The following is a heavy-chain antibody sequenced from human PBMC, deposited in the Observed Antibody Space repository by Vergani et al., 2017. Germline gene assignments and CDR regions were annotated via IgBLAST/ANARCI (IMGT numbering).Heavy chain of an antibody. D-gene: IGHD2-2*01. CDR2: ISARYPST. J-gene: IGHJ6*02. CDR3: AKGVYCSSTSCYEGRGYYYGMGV. V-gene: IGHV3-23*01. CDR1: GFTFSACP. Sequence: EVQLLQSGGGVIQPGGSVRLSCAASGFTFSACPMTWVRQAPGKGLEWVSAISARYPSTYYADSVKGRFTISRDNSKNTLYLQMNSLRADDTAVYYCAKGVYCSSTSCYEGRGYYYGMGVWGQGTLVTVSS.